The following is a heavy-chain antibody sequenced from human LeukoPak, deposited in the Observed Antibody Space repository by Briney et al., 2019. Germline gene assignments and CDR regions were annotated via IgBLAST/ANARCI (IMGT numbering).Heavy chain of an antibody. CDR1: GFTFSSYA. CDR2: ISGSGGST. Sequence: GGSPRLSCAASGFTFSSYAMSWVRQAPGKGLEWVSAISGSGGSTYYADSVKGRFTISRDNSKNTLYLQMNSLRAEDTAVYYCAKDPYSSGWYFWFDPWGEGTLVTVSS. D-gene: IGHD6-19*01. V-gene: IGHV3-23*01. J-gene: IGHJ5*02. CDR3: AKDPYSSGWYFWFDP.